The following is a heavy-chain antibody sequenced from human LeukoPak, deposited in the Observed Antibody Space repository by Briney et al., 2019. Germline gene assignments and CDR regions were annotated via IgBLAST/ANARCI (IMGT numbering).Heavy chain of an antibody. V-gene: IGHV4-59*08. CDR3: ARSGSYLFDS. Sequence: LRLSCAASGFTFDDYAMHWVRQAPGKGLEWVGYIYYTGSTNYNPSLKSRVTISLDTSKNQFSLKLSSVTAADTAVYYCARSGSYLFDSWGQGTLVTVSS. CDR1: GFTFDDYA. J-gene: IGHJ4*02. D-gene: IGHD1-26*01. CDR2: IYYTGST.